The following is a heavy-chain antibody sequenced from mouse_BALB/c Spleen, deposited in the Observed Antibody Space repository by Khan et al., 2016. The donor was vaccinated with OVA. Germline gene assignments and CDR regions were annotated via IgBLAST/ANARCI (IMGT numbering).Heavy chain of an antibody. CDR2: IFPGTGTT. J-gene: IGHJ3*01. D-gene: IGHD2-1*01. Sequence: QIQLVQSGAELVKPGASVKLSCKTSGYTFTTYWIQWVKQRPGQGLGWIGQIFPGTGTTYYNDHFKDKATLTVVTSSSTAYMQLSGLTSEDSAVSFCARGYFGNYEFAYWGHGTLITVSP. CDR3: ARGYFGNYEFAY. CDR1: GYTFTTYW. V-gene: IGHV1S132*01.